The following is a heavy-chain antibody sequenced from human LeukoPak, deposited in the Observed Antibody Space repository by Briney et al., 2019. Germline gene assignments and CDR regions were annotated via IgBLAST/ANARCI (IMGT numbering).Heavy chain of an antibody. Sequence: GASVKVSCKASGYTFTSYDINWVRQATGQGLEWMGWMNPNSGNTGYAQKFQGRVTMTRNTSISTAYMELSSLRSEDTAVYYCARGSYGSGRYYYYMDVWGKGTTVTISS. CDR1: GYTFTSYD. CDR3: ARGSYGSGRYYYYMDV. CDR2: MNPNSGNT. V-gene: IGHV1-8*01. D-gene: IGHD3-10*01. J-gene: IGHJ6*03.